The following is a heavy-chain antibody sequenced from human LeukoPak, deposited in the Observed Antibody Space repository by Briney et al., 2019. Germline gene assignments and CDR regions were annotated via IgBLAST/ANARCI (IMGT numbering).Heavy chain of an antibody. CDR2: IYYSGST. J-gene: IGHJ6*03. Sequence: ASETLSLTCTVSGGSISSYYWSWIRQPPGKGLEWIAYIYYSGSTNYNPSLKSRVTISVDTSKNQFSLKLSSVTAADTAVYYCARVGDCSSTSCYRPYYYYYYMDVWGKGTTVTVSS. D-gene: IGHD2-2*01. V-gene: IGHV4-59*12. CDR1: GGSISSYY. CDR3: ARVGDCSSTSCYRPYYYYYYMDV.